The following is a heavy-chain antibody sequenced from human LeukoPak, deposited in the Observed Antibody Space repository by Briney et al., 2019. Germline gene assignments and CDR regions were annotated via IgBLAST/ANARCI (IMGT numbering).Heavy chain of an antibody. D-gene: IGHD2-2*02. V-gene: IGHV3-30*02. CDR2: IRYDGSNK. J-gene: IGHJ6*03. CDR3: ARVSCSSTSCYSYYYYYMDV. Sequence: PGGALRLSCAASGFTFSSYGMHWVRQAPGKGLEWVAFIRYDGSNKYYADSVKGRFTISRDNSKNTLYLQMNSLRAEDTAVYYCARVSCSSTSCYSYYYYYMDVWGKGTTVTVSS. CDR1: GFTFSSYG.